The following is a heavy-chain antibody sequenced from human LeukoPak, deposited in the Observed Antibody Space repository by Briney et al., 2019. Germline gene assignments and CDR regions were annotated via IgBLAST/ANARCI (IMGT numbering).Heavy chain of an antibody. V-gene: IGHV3-21*01. D-gene: IGHD5-12*01. CDR2: ISSSSSYI. J-gene: IGHJ6*04. Sequence: GGSLRLSCAASGFTFSSYIMNWVRQAPGKGLEWVSSISSSSSYIYYADSVKGRFTISRDNAKNSLYLQMNSLRAEDTAVYYCARDNAYDYYYYGMGVWGKGTTVTVSS. CDR3: ARDNAYDYYYYGMGV. CDR1: GFTFSSYI.